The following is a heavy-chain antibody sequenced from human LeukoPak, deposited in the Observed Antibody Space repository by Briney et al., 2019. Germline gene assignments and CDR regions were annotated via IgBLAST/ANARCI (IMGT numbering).Heavy chain of an antibody. D-gene: IGHD3-3*01. V-gene: IGHV3-7*01. Sequence: GGSLRLSCAASGFTFSSYWMSWVRQAPGKGLEWVANIKQDGSEKYYVDSVKGRFTISRDNAKNSLYLQMNSLRAEDTAVYCCARYPPSTIFGVVIIRKKNFDYWGQGTLVTVSS. J-gene: IGHJ4*02. CDR3: ARYPPSTIFGVVIIRKKNFDY. CDR2: IKQDGSEK. CDR1: GFTFSSYW.